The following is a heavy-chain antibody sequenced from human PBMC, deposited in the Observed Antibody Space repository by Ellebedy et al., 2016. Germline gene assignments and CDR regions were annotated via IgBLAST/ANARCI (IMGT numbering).Heavy chain of an antibody. J-gene: IGHJ4*02. CDR2: IYYTGST. Sequence: SETLSLTCSVSGDSISSSYWSWIRQPPGKGFEWIGYIYYTGSTNYNPSLKSRVTISVDTSKSQLSLKLSSVTAADTAVYYCARGYFDSSGFSNPFDNWGQGTLVTVSS. D-gene: IGHD3-22*01. V-gene: IGHV4-59*08. CDR3: ARGYFDSSGFSNPFDN. CDR1: GDSISSSY.